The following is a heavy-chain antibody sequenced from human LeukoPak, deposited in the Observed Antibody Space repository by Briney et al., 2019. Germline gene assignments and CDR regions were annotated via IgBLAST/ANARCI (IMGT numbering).Heavy chain of an antibody. CDR1: GGSISSGDYY. Sequence: SETLSLTCTVSGGSISSGDYYWSWIRQPPGKGLEWIGYIYYSGSTYYNPSLKSRVTISVDTSKNQFSLKLSSVTAADTAVYYCARTLMDSSSWYAARSSDYFDYWGQGTLVTVSS. CDR2: IYYSGST. J-gene: IGHJ4*02. V-gene: IGHV4-30-4*01. CDR3: ARTLMDSSSWYAARSSDYFDY. D-gene: IGHD6-13*01.